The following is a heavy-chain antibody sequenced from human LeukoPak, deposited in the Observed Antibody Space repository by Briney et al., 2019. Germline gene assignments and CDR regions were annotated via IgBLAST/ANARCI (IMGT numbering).Heavy chain of an antibody. V-gene: IGHV1-69*06. CDR2: IIPIFGTA. CDR1: GGTFSSYA. CDR3: ARAPLLDDYRAHYYYYMDV. J-gene: IGHJ6*03. Sequence: ASVKVSCKASGGTFSSYAISWVRQAPGQGLEWMGGIIPIFGTANYAQKFQGRVTITADKSTSTAYMELSSLRSEDTAVYYCARAPLLDDYRAHYYYYMDVWGKGTTVTVSS. D-gene: IGHD4-11*01.